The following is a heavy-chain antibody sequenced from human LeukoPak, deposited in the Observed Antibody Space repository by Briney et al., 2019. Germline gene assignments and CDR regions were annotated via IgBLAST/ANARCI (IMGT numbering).Heavy chain of an antibody. CDR3: AVYDFWSGTHRDY. Sequence: SGTLSLTCAVSGGSISSSNWWSWVRQPPGKGLEWIGEIYHSGSTNYNPSLKSRVTISVDTSKNQFSLKLSSVTAADTAVYYCAVYDFWSGTHRDYWGQGTLVTVSS. CDR2: IYHSGST. D-gene: IGHD3-3*01. V-gene: IGHV4-4*02. J-gene: IGHJ4*02. CDR1: GGSISSSNW.